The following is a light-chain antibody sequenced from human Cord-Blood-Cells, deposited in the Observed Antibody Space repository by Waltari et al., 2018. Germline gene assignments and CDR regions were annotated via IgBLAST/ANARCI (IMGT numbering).Light chain of an antibody. CDR1: QSVSRN. V-gene: IGKV3-15*01. Sequence: EIVMTQSPATLSVSPGERATLSCRARQSVSRNLAWYQQKPGQAPRLLIYGASTRATGIPARFSGRGSGTEFTLTISSLQSEDFAVYYCQQYNNWPPWTFGQGTKVEIK. J-gene: IGKJ1*01. CDR2: GAS. CDR3: QQYNNWPPWT.